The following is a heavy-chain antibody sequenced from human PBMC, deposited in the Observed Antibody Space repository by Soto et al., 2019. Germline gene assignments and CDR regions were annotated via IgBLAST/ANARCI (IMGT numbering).Heavy chain of an antibody. V-gene: IGHV4-59*01. CDR3: AGSYIDHLNWFDP. CDR1: GCSISSYF. J-gene: IGHJ5*02. Sequence: SETLSLTCTVSGCSISSYFWSWIRQPPGKGLEWIGYIYYSGSTNYNPSLKSRVTISVGTSKNQFSLKLSSVTAADTAVYYCAGSYIDHLNWFDPWGQGTLVTVAS. CDR2: IYYSGST. D-gene: IGHD2-2*02.